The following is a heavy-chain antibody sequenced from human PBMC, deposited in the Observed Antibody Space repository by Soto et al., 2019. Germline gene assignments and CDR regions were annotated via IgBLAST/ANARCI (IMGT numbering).Heavy chain of an antibody. Sequence: TSVKVSCKASGFTFTSSAIHWVRQARGQRLEWIGWIVVGSGNTNYAQKFQERVTITRDMSTSTAYMELSSLRSEDTAVYYCAAPTRGFLPRLWGQGTLVTVSS. D-gene: IGHD3-3*01. CDR2: IVVGSGNT. V-gene: IGHV1-58*02. CDR1: GFTFTSSA. J-gene: IGHJ4*02. CDR3: AAPTRGFLPRL.